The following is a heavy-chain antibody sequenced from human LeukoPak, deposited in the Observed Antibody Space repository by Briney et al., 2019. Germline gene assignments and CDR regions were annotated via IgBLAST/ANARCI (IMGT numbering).Heavy chain of an antibody. J-gene: IGHJ4*02. CDR3: AKAELGYCSSTSCHTGY. CDR2: ISYSGSTI. D-gene: IGHD2-2*02. Sequence: GGSLRLSCAASGFTFRDYYMTWIRQAPGKGLEWVSYISYSGSTIYYADSVKGRFTISRDNSKNTLYLQMNSLRAEDTAVYYCAKAELGYCSSTSCHTGYWGQGTLVTVSS. V-gene: IGHV3-11*04. CDR1: GFTFRDYY.